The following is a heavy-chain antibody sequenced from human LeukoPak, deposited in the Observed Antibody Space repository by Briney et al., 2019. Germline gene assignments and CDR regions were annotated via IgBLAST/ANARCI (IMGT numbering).Heavy chain of an antibody. Sequence: SETLSLTCTVSGGSISSYYWSWFRQPPGKGLEWIGYIYYSGSTNYNPSLKSRVTISVDTSKNQFSLKLSSVTAADTAVYYCARYDSGSYAPIFDPWGQGTLVTVSS. V-gene: IGHV4-59*01. D-gene: IGHD1-26*01. CDR3: ARYDSGSYAPIFDP. CDR1: GGSISSYY. J-gene: IGHJ5*02. CDR2: IYYSGST.